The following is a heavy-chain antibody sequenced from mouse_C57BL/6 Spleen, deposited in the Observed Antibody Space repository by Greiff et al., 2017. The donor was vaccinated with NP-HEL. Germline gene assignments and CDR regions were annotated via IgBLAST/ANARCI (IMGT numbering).Heavy chain of an antibody. D-gene: IGHD3-2*01. CDR3: AIYIQTARFAY. Sequence: EVQLQESGPGLVKPSQSLSLTCSVTGYSITSGYYRTWLRQFPGNKLEWMGYISYDGSTNYNPSLKNRISITPDTSKNQFFLKLNSVTTEDTATYYCAIYIQTARFAYWGQGTLVTVSA. J-gene: IGHJ3*01. CDR1: GYSITSGYY. CDR2: ISYDGST. V-gene: IGHV3-6*01.